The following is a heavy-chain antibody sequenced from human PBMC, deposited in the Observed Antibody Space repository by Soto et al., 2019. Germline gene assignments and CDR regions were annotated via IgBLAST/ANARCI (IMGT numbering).Heavy chain of an antibody. CDR3: ARDHGDIVLMVYADAFDI. Sequence: ASVKVSCKASGYTFTSYAMNWVRQAPGQGLEWMGWINTNTGNPTYAQCFTGRFVFSLDTSVSTAYLQISSLKAVDTAVYYCARDHGDIVLMVYADAFDIWGQGTMVTVSS. D-gene: IGHD2-8*01. CDR1: GYTFTSYA. CDR2: INTNTGNP. J-gene: IGHJ3*02. V-gene: IGHV7-4-1*02.